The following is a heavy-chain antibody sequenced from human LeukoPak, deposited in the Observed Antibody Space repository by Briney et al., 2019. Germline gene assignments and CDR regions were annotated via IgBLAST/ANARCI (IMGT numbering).Heavy chain of an antibody. D-gene: IGHD3-10*01. CDR3: ARLLWKTAYYYMDV. CDR1: GGSISSSSYY. V-gene: IGHV4-39*01. Sequence: SETLSLTCTVSGGSISSSSYYWGWIRQPPGKGLEWIGSIYYSGSTYYNPSLKSRVTISVDTSKNQFSLKLSSVTAADTAVYYCARLLWKTAYYYMDVWGKGTTVTVSS. J-gene: IGHJ6*03. CDR2: IYYSGST.